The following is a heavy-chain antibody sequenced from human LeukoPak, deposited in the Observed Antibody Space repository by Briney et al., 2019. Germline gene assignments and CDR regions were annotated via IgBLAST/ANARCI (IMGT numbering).Heavy chain of an antibody. J-gene: IGHJ4*02. V-gene: IGHV3-74*01. CDR1: GFTFSSYW. CDR2: IDSDGSST. D-gene: IGHD2-21*02. Sequence: GSLRLSCAASGFTFSSYWMHWVRQAPGKGLVWVSRIDSDGSSTTYADSVKGRFTISRDNAKNTLYLQMNSLRAEDTAVYYCARIYCGGDCYFDYWGQGTLLTVSS. CDR3: ARIYCGGDCYFDY.